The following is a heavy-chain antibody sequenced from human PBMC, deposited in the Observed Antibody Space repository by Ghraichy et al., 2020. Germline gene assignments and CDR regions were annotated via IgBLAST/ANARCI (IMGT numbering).Heavy chain of an antibody. CDR3: ARDPSGGESPSY. CDR2: IKQDGSEK. CDR1: GFTFSYYW. D-gene: IGHD3-16*01. V-gene: IGHV3-7*01. Sequence: GGSLRLSCAASGFTFSYYWMTWVRQAPGKGLEWVANIKQDGSEKYYVDSVKGRFTISRDNAKNSLYLQMNSLRAEDTAVYYCARDPSGGESPSYWGQGTLVTVSS. J-gene: IGHJ4*02.